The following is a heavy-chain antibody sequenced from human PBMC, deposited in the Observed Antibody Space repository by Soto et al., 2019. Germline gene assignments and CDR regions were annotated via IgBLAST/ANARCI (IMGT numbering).Heavy chain of an antibody. D-gene: IGHD5-18*01. J-gene: IGHJ4*02. CDR2: INHSGST. CDR3: ARGRYSYGYFPDY. CDR1: GGSFSGYY. Sequence: SETLSLTCAVYGGSFSGYYWSWIRQPPGKGLEWIGEINHSGSTNYNPSLKSRVTISVDTSKNQFSLKLSSVTAADTAVHYCARGRYSYGYFPDYWGQGTLVTVSS. V-gene: IGHV4-34*01.